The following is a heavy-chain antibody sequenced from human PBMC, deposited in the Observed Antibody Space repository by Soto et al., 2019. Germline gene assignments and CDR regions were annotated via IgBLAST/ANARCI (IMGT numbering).Heavy chain of an antibody. Sequence: QVQLVQSGAEVKKPGASVKISCEASGYSFTSQYVHWVRQAPGQGLEWMGIINPNGGSTTYAQKFKGGVTKARDTSTVTVYMGRSRQTSEDTAVNYCAREQWLRPGGGGTEPLDIWGQGTMVTVAS. D-gene: IGHD5-12*01. J-gene: IGHJ3*02. V-gene: IGHV1-46*01. CDR3: AREQWLRPGGGGTEPLDI. CDR1: GYSFTSQY. CDR2: INPNGGST.